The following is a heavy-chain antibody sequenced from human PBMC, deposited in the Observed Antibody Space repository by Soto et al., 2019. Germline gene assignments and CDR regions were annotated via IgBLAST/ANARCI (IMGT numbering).Heavy chain of an antibody. V-gene: IGHV4-31*03. CDR1: GGSISSGGYY. Sequence: QVQLQESGPGLVKPSQNLSVTCTVSGGSISSGGYYWSWIRQHPGKGREWIGYIYYSGSTYYNPSLKSRVTISVDTSKNQFSLKLSSVTAADTAVYYCARSGYSYGPNPLLYWGQGTLVTVSS. J-gene: IGHJ4*02. CDR2: IYYSGST. CDR3: ARSGYSYGPNPLLY. D-gene: IGHD5-18*01.